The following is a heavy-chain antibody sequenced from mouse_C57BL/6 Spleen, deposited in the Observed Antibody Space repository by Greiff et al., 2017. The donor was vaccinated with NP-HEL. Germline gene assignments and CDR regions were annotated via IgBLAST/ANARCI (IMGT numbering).Heavy chain of an antibody. CDR1: GFTFTDYY. V-gene: IGHV7-3*01. D-gene: IGHD1-1*01. CDR3: ARCYYYGSFDY. CDR2: IRNKANGYTT. J-gene: IGHJ2*01. Sequence: EVKLVESGGGLVQPGGSLSLSCAASGFTFTDYYMSWVRQPPGKALGWLGFIRNKANGYTTEYSASVKGRFTISRDNSQSILYLQMNALRAEDSATYYCARCYYYGSFDYWGQGTTLTVSS.